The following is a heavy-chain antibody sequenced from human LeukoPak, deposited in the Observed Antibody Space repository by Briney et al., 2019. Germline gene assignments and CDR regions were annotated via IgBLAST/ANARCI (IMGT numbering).Heavy chain of an antibody. D-gene: IGHD6-13*01. J-gene: IGHJ6*03. CDR2: IDTNTGNP. CDR3: ARETPTDIAAADYYYYYYMDV. Sequence: GASVKVSCKASGYTFTSYAMNWVRQAPGQGLEWMGWIDTNTGNPTYAQGFTGRFVFSLDTSVSTAYLQISSLKAEDTAVYYCARETPTDIAAADYYYYYYMDVWGKGTTVTVSS. CDR1: GYTFTSYA. V-gene: IGHV7-4-1*02.